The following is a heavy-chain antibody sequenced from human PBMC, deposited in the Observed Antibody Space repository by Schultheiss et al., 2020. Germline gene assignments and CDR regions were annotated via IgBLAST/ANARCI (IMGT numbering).Heavy chain of an antibody. CDR3: AREVPGYYDSSGYYPRGVYFDY. V-gene: IGHV1-8*01. J-gene: IGHJ4*02. CDR2: MNPNSGNT. Sequence: ASVKVSCKASGYTFTSYDINWVRQATGQGLEWMGWMNPNSGNTGYAQKFQGRVTITADKSTSTAYMELSSLRSEDTAVYYCAREVPGYYDSSGYYPRGVYFDYWGQGTLVTVSS. CDR1: GYTFTSYD. D-gene: IGHD3-22*01.